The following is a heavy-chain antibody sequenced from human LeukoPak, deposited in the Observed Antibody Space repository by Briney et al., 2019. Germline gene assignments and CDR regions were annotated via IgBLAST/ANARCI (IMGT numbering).Heavy chain of an antibody. D-gene: IGHD3-10*01. J-gene: IGHJ4*02. CDR3: AKDGRGSGSYYYFDY. V-gene: IGHV3-23*01. CDR1: GFTFSSYA. CDR2: INGSGGTT. Sequence: GGALRLSCAASGFTFSSYAMAWVRQAPGRGLEWVSSINGSGGTTYYADSVKGRFTISRDNSKNTLYLQMNSLRAEDTAVYYCAKDGRGSGSYYYFDYWGQGTLVTVSP.